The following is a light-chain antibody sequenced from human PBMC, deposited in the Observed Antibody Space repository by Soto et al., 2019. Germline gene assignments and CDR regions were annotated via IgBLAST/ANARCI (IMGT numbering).Light chain of an antibody. Sequence: EIVLTQSPGTLSLSPGERATLSCRASQSVSSSYLAWYQQKPGQAPRLLIYGASSRATGIPDRFSVSGSGTDFTLTISRLEPEDFAVYYCQQYGSSPPYTFGXGTK. CDR2: GAS. V-gene: IGKV3-20*01. CDR3: QQYGSSPPYT. CDR1: QSVSSSY. J-gene: IGKJ2*01.